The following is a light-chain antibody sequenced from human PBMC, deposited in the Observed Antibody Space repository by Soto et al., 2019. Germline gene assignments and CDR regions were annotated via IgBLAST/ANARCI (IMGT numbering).Light chain of an antibody. Sequence: DIQVTQSPSSLSASVGDRVTITCRASQGIGNFLAWYQQKPGNVPKLLIYDASTLQSGVPSRFSGSGSGSHFTLTITSLQPEDVATYYCQKYSSVPWTFGQGTKVEI. CDR3: QKYSSVPWT. CDR2: DAS. CDR1: QGIGNF. J-gene: IGKJ1*01. V-gene: IGKV1-27*01.